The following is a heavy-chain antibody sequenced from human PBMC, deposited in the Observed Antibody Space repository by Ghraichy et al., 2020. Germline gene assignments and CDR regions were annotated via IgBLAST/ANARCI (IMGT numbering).Heavy chain of an antibody. V-gene: IGHV6-1*01. CDR2: TYYRSRWYN. J-gene: IGHJ4*02. D-gene: IGHD2-15*01. Sequence: SETLSLTCAISGDIVSSDSAAWNWIRQSPSRGLEWLGRTYYRSRWYNDYAVSVKGRITINPDTSKNQFSLQLKSVSPEDTAVYYCARDRGGSRHWVDYWGQGTLVTVSS. CDR1: GDIVSSDSAA. CDR3: ARDRGGSRHWVDY.